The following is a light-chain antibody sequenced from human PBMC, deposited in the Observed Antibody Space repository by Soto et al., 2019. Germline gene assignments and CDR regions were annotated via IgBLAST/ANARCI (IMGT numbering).Light chain of an antibody. Sequence: EIVLTQSPAILSVSPGERATLCCRASQSISRSLAWYQQKPGQAPRLLISDASTRATGIPARFSGSGSGTEFTLTISSLQSEDFALYYCHQYNSWPPGTFGQGTKVDI. J-gene: IGKJ2*01. CDR1: QSISRS. CDR2: DAS. V-gene: IGKV3-15*01. CDR3: HQYNSWPPGT.